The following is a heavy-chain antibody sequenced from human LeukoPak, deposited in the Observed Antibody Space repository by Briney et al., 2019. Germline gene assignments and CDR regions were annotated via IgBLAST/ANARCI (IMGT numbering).Heavy chain of an antibody. CDR3: ARHVRSSGWYLGNWFDP. V-gene: IGHV4-34*01. D-gene: IGHD6-19*01. CDR1: GGSFSGYY. CDR2: INHSGST. J-gene: IGHJ5*02. Sequence: SETLSLTCAVYGGSFSGYYWSWLRQPPGKGLEWIGEINHSGSTNYNPSLKSRVTISVDTSKNQFSLKLSSVTAADTAVYYCARHVRSSGWYLGNWFDPWGQGTLVTVSS.